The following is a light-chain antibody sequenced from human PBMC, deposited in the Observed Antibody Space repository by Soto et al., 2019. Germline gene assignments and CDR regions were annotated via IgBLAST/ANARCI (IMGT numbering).Light chain of an antibody. J-gene: IGKJ1*01. Sequence: ILMTQSPATVSVSPGESATLSCRASQNIHYNVAWYQQRPGQAPRLLIYRASTRAPGVPARFSGSGSGTEFTLTISSLQPEDFTVYSCLQYHNLWAFGQGTKVEI. CDR3: LQYHNLWA. V-gene: IGKV3-15*01. CDR2: RAS. CDR1: QNIHYN.